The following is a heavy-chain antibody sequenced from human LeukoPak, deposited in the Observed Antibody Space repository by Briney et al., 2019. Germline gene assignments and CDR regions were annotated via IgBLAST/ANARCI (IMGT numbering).Heavy chain of an antibody. J-gene: IGHJ4*02. CDR2: ISSNDEK. CDR1: GGSISSYYW. CDR3: ARMTTMTTPPIFYY. V-gene: IGHV2-26*01. D-gene: IGHD4-17*01. Sequence: PSETLSLTCAVSGGSISSYYWTWIRQPPGEGLEWLAHISSNDEKSYNTSLKSRLTISKDTSRSQVVLTMTNLDPVDTATYYCARMTTMTTPPIFYYWGQGTLVTVSS.